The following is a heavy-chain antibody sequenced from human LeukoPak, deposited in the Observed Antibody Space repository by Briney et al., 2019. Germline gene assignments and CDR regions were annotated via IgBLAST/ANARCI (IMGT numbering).Heavy chain of an antibody. CDR2: IVVGSGNT. V-gene: IGHV1-58*01. Sequence: SVKVSCKASGFTFTSSAVQWVRQARGQRLEWIGWIVVGSGNTNYAQKFQERVTITRDMSTSTAYMELSSLRSEDTAVYYCAADRVYYDILTWTNWFDPWGQGTLVTVSS. D-gene: IGHD3-9*01. J-gene: IGHJ5*02. CDR3: AADRVYYDILTWTNWFDP. CDR1: GFTFTSSA.